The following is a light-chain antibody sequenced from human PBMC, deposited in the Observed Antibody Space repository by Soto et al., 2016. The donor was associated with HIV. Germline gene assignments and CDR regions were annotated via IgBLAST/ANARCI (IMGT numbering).Light chain of an antibody. CDR1: QGIKNE. CDR3: QQYNRYPWT. V-gene: IGKV1-17*01. Sequence: DIQMTQSPSSLSASVGDRVTITCRASQGIKNELGWYQQKPGKAPKLLIYSASSLGSGVPSRFSGSGSETDFTLTINSLQPDDIATYYCQQYNRYPWTFGQGTKVEIK. J-gene: IGKJ1*01. CDR2: SAS.